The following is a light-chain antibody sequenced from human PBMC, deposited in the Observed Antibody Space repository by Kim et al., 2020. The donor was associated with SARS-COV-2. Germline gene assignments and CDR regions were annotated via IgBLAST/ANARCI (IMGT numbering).Light chain of an antibody. J-gene: IGLJ3*02. V-gene: IGLV2-14*01. CDR2: DVS. CDR3: SSYTSSSTYWV. Sequence: QSVLTQPASVSGSPGHSITIYCTGTSSDVGGYNYVSWYQQHPGEAPKLMIYDVSKRPSGVSNRCSGSKSSNTASMTISGLQAEDEADCYCSSYTSSSTYWVFGGVTRLTVL. CDR1: SSDVGGYNY.